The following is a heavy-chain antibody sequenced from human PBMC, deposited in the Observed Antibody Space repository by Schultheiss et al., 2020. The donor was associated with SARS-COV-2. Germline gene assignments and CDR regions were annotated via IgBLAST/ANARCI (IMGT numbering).Heavy chain of an antibody. CDR3: AILVATGGFDP. D-gene: IGHD5-12*01. V-gene: IGHV3-30*03. CDR2: ISYDGSNK. Sequence: GGSLRLSCAASGFTFSSYGMHWVRQAPGKGLEWVAVISYDGSNKYYADSVKGRFTISRDNSKNTLYLQMNSLRAEDTAVYYCAILVATGGFDPWGQGTLVTVSS. CDR1: GFTFSSYG. J-gene: IGHJ5*02.